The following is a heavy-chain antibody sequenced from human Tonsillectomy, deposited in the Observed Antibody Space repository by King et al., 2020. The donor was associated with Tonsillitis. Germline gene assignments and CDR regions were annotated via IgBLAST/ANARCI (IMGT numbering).Heavy chain of an antibody. D-gene: IGHD3-16*01. J-gene: IGHJ4*02. CDR2: IKTKTDGTTT. Sequence: VQLVESGGGLVKPGGSLRLSCAAPGFTFSNAWMSWVRQAPGKGLEWVGRIKTKTDGTTTDYAAPVKGRFTISRDDSKSTLFLQMNSLKSEDTAVYYCTTWGGSNWGQGTLVTVSS. V-gene: IGHV3-15*01. CDR1: GFTFSNAW. CDR3: TTWGGSN.